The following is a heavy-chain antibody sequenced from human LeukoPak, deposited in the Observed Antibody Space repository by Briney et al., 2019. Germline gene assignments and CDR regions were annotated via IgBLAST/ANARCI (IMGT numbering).Heavy chain of an antibody. J-gene: IGHJ4*02. CDR3: ARGRNDNGGMFFDS. CDR2: ISYSGYT. V-gene: IGHV4-59*01. CDR1: GGPMRSYY. Sequence: SETLSLTCTVSGGPMRSYYWTWIRQAPGKGLEWIGFISYSGYTSYSPSLKSRVAISVDTSKSQFSLRQNSMTAADTAIYYCARGRNDNGGMFFDSWAQGTLVTVSS. D-gene: IGHD4-23*01.